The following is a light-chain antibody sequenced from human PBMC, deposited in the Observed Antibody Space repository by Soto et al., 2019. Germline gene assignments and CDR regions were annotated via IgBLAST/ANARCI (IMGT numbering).Light chain of an antibody. CDR2: GAS. V-gene: IGKV3-20*01. Sequence: EINFTQSPDTLSLSPGGRATLSWRASPTVSSNYLAWCQQRPGQAPRLLIYGASTRAAGIPDRFSGSGSGTDFTLTISRLEPEDFAVYYCQQYDSSPRTFGQGTRLEIK. CDR3: QQYDSSPRT. CDR1: PTVSSNY. J-gene: IGKJ5*01.